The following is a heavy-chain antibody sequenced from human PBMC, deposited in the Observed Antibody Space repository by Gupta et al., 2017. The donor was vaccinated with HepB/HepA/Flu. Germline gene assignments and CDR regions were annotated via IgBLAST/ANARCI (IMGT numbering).Heavy chain of an antibody. CDR2: INPNRGGT. Sequence: QVQLVQSGAEVKKPGASVKVSCKASGYTFTGYYMPWVRQAPGQGLEWMGWINPNRGGTNYAQKFQGRVTMTRDTSISTAYMELSRLRSYDTAVYYCASSSYPVQLERLPGIWGQGTLVTVSS. CDR3: ASSSYPVQLERLPGI. CDR1: GYTFTGYY. J-gene: IGHJ4*02. V-gene: IGHV1-2*02. D-gene: IGHD1-1*01.